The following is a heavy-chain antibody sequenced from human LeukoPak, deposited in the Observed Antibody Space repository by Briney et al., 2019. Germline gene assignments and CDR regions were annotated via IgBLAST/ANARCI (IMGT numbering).Heavy chain of an antibody. CDR3: AKDRGSSGWYDFDY. Sequence: GGSLRLSCAASGFTFSSYSMNWVRQAPGKGLEWVSYISSSSSTIYYADSVKGRFTISRDNAKNSLYLQMNSLRAEDTAVYYCAKDRGSSGWYDFDYWGQGTLVTVSS. CDR2: ISSSSSTI. CDR1: GFTFSSYS. J-gene: IGHJ4*02. V-gene: IGHV3-48*01. D-gene: IGHD6-19*01.